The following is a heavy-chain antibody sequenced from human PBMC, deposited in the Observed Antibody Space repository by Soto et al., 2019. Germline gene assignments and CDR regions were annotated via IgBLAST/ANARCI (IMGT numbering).Heavy chain of an antibody. V-gene: IGHV3-21*01. CDR3: AREDSIIIPSVSDF. J-gene: IGHJ4*02. CDR1: GFYFNNYG. CDR2: VSKSDYT. D-gene: IGHD2-2*01. Sequence: PGGSLGLSCAVSGFYFNNYGINWVRQPPGKGLEWVSSVSKSDYTYYSDSVRGRFTISRDDAKNSVSLQMNSLRAEDTAVYYCAREDSIIIPSVSDFWGQGTLVTVYS.